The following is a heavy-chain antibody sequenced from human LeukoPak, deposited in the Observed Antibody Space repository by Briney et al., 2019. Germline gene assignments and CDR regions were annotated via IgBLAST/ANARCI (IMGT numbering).Heavy chain of an antibody. CDR1: GFTVSTNY. J-gene: IGHJ4*02. CDR3: ARSSGYSYGPDY. D-gene: IGHD5-18*01. V-gene: IGHV3-53*01. CDR2: IYSGGST. Sequence: GGSLRLSCAASGFTVSTNYMNWVRQAPGKGLEWVSVIYSGGSTYYADSVRGRFTISRDNPRNTLYLQMNSLRAEDAAVYYCARSSGYSYGPDYWGQGTLVTVS.